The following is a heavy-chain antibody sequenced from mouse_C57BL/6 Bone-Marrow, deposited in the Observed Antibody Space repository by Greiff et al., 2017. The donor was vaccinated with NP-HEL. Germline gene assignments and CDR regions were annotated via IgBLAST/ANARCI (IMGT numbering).Heavy chain of an antibody. CDR1: GYSFTSYY. V-gene: IGHV1-66*01. J-gene: IGHJ4*01. Sequence: QVQLQQSGPELVKPGASVKISCKASGYSFTSYYIHWVKQRPGQGLEWIGWIYPGSGNTKYNEKFKGKATLTADTSSSTAYMQLSSLTSEDSAVYYCARYSPSTMVTTGAMGYWGQGTSVTVSS. CDR2: IYPGSGNT. CDR3: ARYSPSTMVTTGAMGY. D-gene: IGHD2-2*01.